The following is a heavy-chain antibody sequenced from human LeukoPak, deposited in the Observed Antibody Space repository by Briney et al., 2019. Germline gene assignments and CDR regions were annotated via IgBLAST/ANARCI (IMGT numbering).Heavy chain of an antibody. J-gene: IGHJ4*02. Sequence: ASVKVSCKASGYTFTGYYMHWVRQAPGQGLEWMGWINPNSGGTNYAQKFQGRVTMTRETAISTAYMELSRVRSDDTAVYYCAREALYDYVWGSYRPMPLDYWGQGTLVTVSS. D-gene: IGHD3-16*02. V-gene: IGHV1-2*02. CDR1: GYTFTGYY. CDR2: INPNSGGT. CDR3: AREALYDYVWGSYRPMPLDY.